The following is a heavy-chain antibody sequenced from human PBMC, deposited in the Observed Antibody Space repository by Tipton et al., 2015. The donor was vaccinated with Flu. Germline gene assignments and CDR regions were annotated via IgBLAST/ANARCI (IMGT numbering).Heavy chain of an antibody. V-gene: IGHV4-61*02. CDR1: GASLSSGYSY. CDR3: ARHTGDSVRGIIDY. D-gene: IGHD3-10*02. CDR2: IFTTGST. Sequence: LRLSCSVSGASLSSGYSYWSWVRQPAGKGLEWIGRIFTTGSTNYNPSLKSRVTISVDTSKNQFSLTLSSVTAADTAVYYCARHTGDSVRGIIDYWGQGTLVTVSS. J-gene: IGHJ4*02.